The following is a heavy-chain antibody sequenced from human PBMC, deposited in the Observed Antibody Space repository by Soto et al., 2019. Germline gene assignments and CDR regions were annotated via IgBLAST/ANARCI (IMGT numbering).Heavy chain of an antibody. J-gene: IGHJ6*02. Sequence: GGSLRLSXAASGFTFSNYAIHWVRQAPGKGLEWVAVISYDGSNKYYTDSVKGRFIISRDNSENTLYLQMSSLRAEDTAVYYCARDYSYQRSMDVWGQGTTVTVSS. D-gene: IGHD2-15*01. CDR1: GFTFSNYA. CDR3: ARDYSYQRSMDV. V-gene: IGHV3-30-3*01. CDR2: ISYDGSNK.